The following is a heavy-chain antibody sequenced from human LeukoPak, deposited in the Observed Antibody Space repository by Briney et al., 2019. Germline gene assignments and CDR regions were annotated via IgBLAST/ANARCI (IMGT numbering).Heavy chain of an antibody. V-gene: IGHV3-33*01. D-gene: IGHD2/OR15-2a*01. CDR3: AREGPRGNSQFDY. CDR1: GFTFSSYG. J-gene: IGHJ4*02. CDR2: IWYDGSNK. Sequence: GGSLRLSCAASGFTFSSYGMHWFGQAPGRGLEGVALIWYDGSNKYYADSVKGRLTISRDNSKNTLYLQMNSLRAEDTAVYYCAREGPRGNSQFDYWGQGTLVTVSS.